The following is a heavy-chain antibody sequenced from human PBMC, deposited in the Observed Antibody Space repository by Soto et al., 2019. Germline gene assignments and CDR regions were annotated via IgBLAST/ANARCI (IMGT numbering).Heavy chain of an antibody. V-gene: IGHV1-18*01. CDR3: ARDLHRSRYFDWVGGRTNWFDP. CDR2: TTTDKGKT. Sequence: ASLKVSCKTSGYTFTNYGSSWVRQAPGQGLEWMGWTTTDKGKTTYAQKFQGRVTMTTDTSTSTAYMELRSLRSDDTAMYYCARDLHRSRYFDWVGGRTNWFDPWG. CDR1: GYTFTNYG. D-gene: IGHD3-9*01. J-gene: IGHJ5*02.